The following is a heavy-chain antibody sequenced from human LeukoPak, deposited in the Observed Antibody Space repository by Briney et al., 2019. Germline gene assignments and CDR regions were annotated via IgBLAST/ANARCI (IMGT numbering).Heavy chain of an antibody. CDR1: GDSVSSNSAA. V-gene: IGHV6-1*01. D-gene: IGHD6-19*01. CDR2: TYYRSKWYN. CDR3: ARDRGIAVAGPGYFDY. J-gene: IGHJ4*02. Sequence: SQTLSLTCAISGDSVSSNSAAWSWIRQSPSRGLEWLGRTYYRSKWYNDYAVSVKSRITINPDTSKNQFSLQLNSVTPEDTAVYYCARDRGIAVAGPGYFDYWGQGTLATVSS.